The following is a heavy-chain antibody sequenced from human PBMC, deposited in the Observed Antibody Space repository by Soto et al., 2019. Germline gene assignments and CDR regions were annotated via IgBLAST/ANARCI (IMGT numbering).Heavy chain of an antibody. CDR2: MSGSGGST. D-gene: IGHD1-26*01. J-gene: IGHJ3*01. CDR1: GFTFSSYA. Sequence: EVQLLESGGGLVQPGGSLRLSCSASGFTFSSYAMSWVRQAPGKGLEWVSAMSGSGGSTYYADSLKGRFTISRDNSKNTLYLQMNSLRAEDTAVYYCAKDLQWELLPFDLWGQGTMVTVSS. CDR3: AKDLQWELLPFDL. V-gene: IGHV3-23*01.